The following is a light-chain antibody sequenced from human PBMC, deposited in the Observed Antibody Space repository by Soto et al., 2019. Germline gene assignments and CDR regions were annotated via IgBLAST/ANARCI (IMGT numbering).Light chain of an antibody. J-gene: IGKJ2*01. V-gene: IGKV1-5*01. CDR2: DAS. CDR1: QSISSW. Sequence: DIQMTQSPSTLSASVGDRVTITCRASQSISSWLAWYQQKPGKAPKLLIYDASSLESGFPSRLSCSRSGTEFTLTISSLQPDDFATYYCQQYNSYSTFGQGTKLEIK. CDR3: QQYNSYST.